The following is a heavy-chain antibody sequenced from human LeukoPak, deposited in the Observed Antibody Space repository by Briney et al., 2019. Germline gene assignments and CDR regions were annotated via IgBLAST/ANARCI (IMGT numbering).Heavy chain of an antibody. D-gene: IGHD2-21*02. CDR2: TYYRSN. CDR3: AREGAGAETAFDY. CDR1: GDSVSSSSDA. Sequence: SQTLSLTCAISGDSVSSSSDAWNWIRQSPSRGLEWLGRTYYRSNDYAVSVKTRMTINVDTSKNQVSLQLSSVTPEDTAVYYCAREGAGAETAFDYWGQGTLVTVSS. J-gene: IGHJ4*02. V-gene: IGHV6-1*01.